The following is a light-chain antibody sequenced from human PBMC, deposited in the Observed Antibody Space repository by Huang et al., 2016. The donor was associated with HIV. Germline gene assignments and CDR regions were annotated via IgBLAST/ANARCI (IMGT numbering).Light chain of an antibody. CDR3: QQYNDWPPNP. J-gene: IGKJ2*01. CDR2: DDS. CDR1: QSVSSD. V-gene: IGKV3-15*01. Sequence: EIVMTQSPGTLSVSPGERATLSCRASQSVSSDLAWYQQKPGQAPRLVIYDDSTRATGIPARFSGSGSGTEFTLTISSLQSEDFAVYYCQQYNDWPPNPFGQGTKLEIK.